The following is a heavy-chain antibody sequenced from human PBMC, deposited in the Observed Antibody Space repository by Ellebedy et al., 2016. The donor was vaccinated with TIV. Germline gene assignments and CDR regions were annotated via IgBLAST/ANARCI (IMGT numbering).Heavy chain of an antibody. CDR2: IYYSGST. D-gene: IGHD3-16*02. J-gene: IGHJ4*02. Sequence: SETLSLTXTVSGGSISSSSYYWGWIRQPPGKGLEWIGSIYYSGSTYYNPSLKSRVTISVDTSKNQFSLKLSSVTAADTAVYYCARGGVFYVRLGELSTWGQGTLVTVSS. V-gene: IGHV4-39*01. CDR1: GGSISSSSYY. CDR3: ARGGVFYVRLGELST.